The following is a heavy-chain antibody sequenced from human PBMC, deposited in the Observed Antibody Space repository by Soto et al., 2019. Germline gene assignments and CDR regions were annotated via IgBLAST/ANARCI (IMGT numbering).Heavy chain of an antibody. D-gene: IGHD7-27*01. CDR3: ARIGKLGYYFDY. V-gene: IGHV1-69*05. J-gene: IGHJ4*02. CDR1: GGTFSSYA. Sequence: SVKVSCKASGGTFSSYAISWVRQAPGQGLEWMGGIIPIFGTANYAQKLQGRVTMTTDTSTSTAYMELRSLRSDDTAVYYCARIGKLGYYFDYWGQGTLVTVSS. CDR2: IIPIFGTA.